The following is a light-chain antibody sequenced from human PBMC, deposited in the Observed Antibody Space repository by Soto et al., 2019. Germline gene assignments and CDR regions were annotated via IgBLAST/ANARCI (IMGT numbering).Light chain of an antibody. V-gene: IGLV2-14*01. J-gene: IGLJ1*01. Sequence: QSALTQPASVSGSPGQSITVSCTGTSSDVGGYNYVSWYQQHPGKAPKLMIYEVSNRPSGVSNRFSGSKSGNTASLTISGLQAEDEDDYFCSSYTSSHTYVFGSGTKLTVL. CDR2: EVS. CDR3: SSYTSSHTYV. CDR1: SSDVGGYNY.